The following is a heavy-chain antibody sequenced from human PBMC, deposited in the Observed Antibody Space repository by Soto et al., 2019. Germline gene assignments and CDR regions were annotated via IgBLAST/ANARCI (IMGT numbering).Heavy chain of an antibody. CDR2: ISSSSSYI. Sequence: EVQLVESGGGLVKPGGSLRLSCAASGFTFSSYSMNWVRQAPGKGLEWVSSISSSSSYIYYADSVKGRFTISRDNAKNSLYLQMNSLRAEDTAVYYCARRITMIVAGYFDLWGRGTLVTVSS. V-gene: IGHV3-21*01. J-gene: IGHJ2*01. D-gene: IGHD3-22*01. CDR3: ARRITMIVAGYFDL. CDR1: GFTFSSYS.